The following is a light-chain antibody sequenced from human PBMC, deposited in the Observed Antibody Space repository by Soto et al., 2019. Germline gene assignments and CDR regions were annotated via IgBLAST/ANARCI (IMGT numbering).Light chain of an antibody. CDR3: TSWTTSTNMI. Sequence: QSALTQPASVSGSPGQSITITCTGTSSDIGAYNFVSWYQQHPGKAPKLMLYDVNIRPSGVSDRLSGSKSGNTASLTSSGLQAEDEADYYCTSWTTSTNMIFGGGTQLTVL. J-gene: IGLJ2*01. CDR1: SSDIGAYNF. V-gene: IGLV2-14*03. CDR2: DVN.